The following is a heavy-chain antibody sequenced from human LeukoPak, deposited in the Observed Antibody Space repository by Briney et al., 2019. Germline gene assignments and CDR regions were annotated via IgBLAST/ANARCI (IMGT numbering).Heavy chain of an antibody. CDR1: GGSMSSSGYY. Sequence: SETLSLTCAVSGGSMSSSGYYWGWIRQPPGKGLEWIGNIYYSGTTHYNPSLASRVTISVATSKSQFSLMLTSVTAADTAVYYCASQQSSGWPPRGDDYWGQGIPVTVSS. V-gene: IGHV4-39*01. D-gene: IGHD6-19*01. CDR3: ASQQSSGWPPRGDDY. CDR2: IYYSGTT. J-gene: IGHJ4*02.